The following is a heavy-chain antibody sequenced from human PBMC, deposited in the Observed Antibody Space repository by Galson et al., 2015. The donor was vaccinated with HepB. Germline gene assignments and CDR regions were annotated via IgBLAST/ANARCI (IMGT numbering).Heavy chain of an antibody. CDR1: GFTLSSYW. V-gene: IGHV3-7*03. D-gene: IGHD3-10*01. Sequence: SLRLSCAASGFTLSSYWMNWVRQAPGKGLEWVAHINQDGSSTYYVDSVKGRFTISRDNAKDSVYLQLDSLRAEDTAVYYCARRISLVRGIITKPDYYYGMDVWGQGTTVTVAS. J-gene: IGHJ6*02. CDR3: ARRISLVRGIITKPDYYYGMDV. CDR2: INQDGSST.